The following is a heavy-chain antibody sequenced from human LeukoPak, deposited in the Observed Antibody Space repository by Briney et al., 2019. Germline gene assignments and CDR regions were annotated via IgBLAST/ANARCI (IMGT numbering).Heavy chain of an antibody. V-gene: IGHV4-59*01. D-gene: IGHD6-6*01. J-gene: IGHJ3*02. CDR3: ASYSSSYAFDAFDI. CDR2: IYYSGST. Sequence: SETLSLTCTVSGGSISSYYWSWIRQPPGKGLEWIGYIYYSGSTNYNPSLKSRVTISVDTSKNQFSLKLSSVTAADTAVYYCASYSSSYAFDAFDIWGQGTMVTVSS. CDR1: GGSISSYY.